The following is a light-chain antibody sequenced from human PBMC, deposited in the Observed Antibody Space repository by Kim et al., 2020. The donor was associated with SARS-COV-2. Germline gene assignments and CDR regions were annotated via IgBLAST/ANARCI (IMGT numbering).Light chain of an antibody. CDR1: SGSVSTSYY. CDR3: VLYMGSGVNWV. V-gene: IGLV8-61*01. J-gene: IGLJ3*02. Sequence: GTVTLTCGLSSGSVSTSYYPSWYQQTPGQAPRTLIYSTNTRSSGVPDRFSGSILGNKAALTITGAQADDESDYYCVLYMGSGVNWVFGGGTKLTVL. CDR2: STN.